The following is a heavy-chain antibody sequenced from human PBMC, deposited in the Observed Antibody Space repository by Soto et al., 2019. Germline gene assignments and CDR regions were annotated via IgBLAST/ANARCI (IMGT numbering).Heavy chain of an antibody. D-gene: IGHD3-3*01. CDR3: ARETLKGYDFWKIYYYYYGMDV. CDR2: ISAYNGNT. CDR1: GYTFTSYG. Sequence: GASVKVSCKASGYTFTSYGISWVRQAPGQGLEWVGWISAYNGNTNYAQKLQGRVTMTTDTSTSRAYMELRSLRSDDTAVYYCARETLKGYDFWKIYYYYYGMDVWGQGTTVTVAS. V-gene: IGHV1-18*01. J-gene: IGHJ6*02.